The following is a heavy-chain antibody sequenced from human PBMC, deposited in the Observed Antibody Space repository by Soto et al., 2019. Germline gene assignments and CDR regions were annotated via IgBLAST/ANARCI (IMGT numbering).Heavy chain of an antibody. CDR3: ERDRVAVVSGGFWFDP. CDR2: ISSSSSYI. J-gene: IGHJ5*02. Sequence: EVQLVESGGGLVKPGGSLRLSCAASGFTFSSYSMNWVRQAPGKGLAWVSSISSSSSYIYYADSVKGRFTISRDNAKNSLYLQMNSLRAEDTAVYYCERDRVAVVSGGFWFDPWGQGTLVTVSS. D-gene: IGHD6-19*01. V-gene: IGHV3-21*01. CDR1: GFTFSSYS.